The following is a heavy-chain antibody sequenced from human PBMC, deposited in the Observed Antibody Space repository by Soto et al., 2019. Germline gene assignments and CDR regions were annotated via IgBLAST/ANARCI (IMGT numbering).Heavy chain of an antibody. D-gene: IGHD3-3*01. V-gene: IGHV1-2*02. Sequence: QLHLVQSGAFVKKPGASVTVSCSASGYPVTAYYMHWVRQAPGRGLEWMGGINPATGAAKYTQTFRGVVTMTRDSATSTVFMELSCLTSVDTSVFYCARGGGVGVAASAAFDMWGQGTVVTVSS. CDR2: INPATGAA. J-gene: IGHJ3*02. CDR3: ARGGGVGVAASAAFDM. CDR1: GYPVTAYY.